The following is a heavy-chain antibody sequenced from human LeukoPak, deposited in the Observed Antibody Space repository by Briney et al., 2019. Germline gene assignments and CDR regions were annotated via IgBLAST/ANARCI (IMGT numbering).Heavy chain of an antibody. CDR2: INPSGGST. Sequence: GASVKVSCEASGYTFTSYYMHWVRQAPGQGLEWMGIINPSGGSTSYAQKFQGRVNMTRDMSTSTVYMELSSLRSEDTAVYYCARDLNYGDYRPWGQGTLVTVSS. J-gene: IGHJ5*02. V-gene: IGHV1-46*01. CDR3: ARDLNYGDYRP. CDR1: GYTFTSYY. D-gene: IGHD4-17*01.